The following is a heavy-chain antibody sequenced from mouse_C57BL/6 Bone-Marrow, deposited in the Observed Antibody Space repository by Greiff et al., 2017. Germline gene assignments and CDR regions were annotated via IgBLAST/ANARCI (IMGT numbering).Heavy chain of an antibody. Sequence: QVHVKQSGAELARPGASVKLSCKASGYTFTSYGISWVKQRTGQGLEWIGEIYPRSGNTYYNEKFKGKATLTADKSSSTAYMELRSLTSEDSAVYFCAHSNFTWFAYWGQGTLVTVSA. CDR3: AHSNFTWFAY. CDR2: IYPRSGNT. V-gene: IGHV1-81*01. J-gene: IGHJ3*01. CDR1: GYTFTSYG. D-gene: IGHD2-5*01.